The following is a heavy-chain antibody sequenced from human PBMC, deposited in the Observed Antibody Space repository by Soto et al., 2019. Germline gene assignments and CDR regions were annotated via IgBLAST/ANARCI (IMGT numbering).Heavy chain of an antibody. CDR2: IQHDGGNR. J-gene: IGHJ5*02. Sequence: QVQLVESGGGVVQPGGSLRLSCAASGFIFTNYGMHWVRQTPGKGLQWVAAIQHDGGNRWHADSVKGRFTISRDDSKNTLYLQMDSPRADDAAVYFCARDVQAGVLLFDPWGQGTLVTVSS. CDR1: GFIFTNYG. V-gene: IGHV3-33*05. CDR3: ARDVQAGVLLFDP. D-gene: IGHD2-15*01.